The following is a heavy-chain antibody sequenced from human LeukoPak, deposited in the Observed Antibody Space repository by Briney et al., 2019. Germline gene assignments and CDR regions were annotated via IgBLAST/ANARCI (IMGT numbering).Heavy chain of an antibody. CDR3: ARESHEGATRAYNWFDP. V-gene: IGHV3-30-3*01. Sequence: GGSLRLSCAVSGFTFTDTYMTWSRQAPGKGLEWLGLISYDGDKQIYPASVKGRFSFSRDNSNNTLYLQMNNLRPEDTALYYCARESHEGATRAYNWFDPWGQGTLVSVSS. D-gene: IGHD1-26*01. CDR1: GFTFTDTY. CDR2: ISYDGDKQ. J-gene: IGHJ5*02.